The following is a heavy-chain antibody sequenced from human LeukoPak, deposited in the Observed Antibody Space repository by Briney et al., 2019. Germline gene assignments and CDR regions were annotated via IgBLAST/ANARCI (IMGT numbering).Heavy chain of an antibody. CDR3: ARGRVAGDAFDI. D-gene: IGHD6-19*01. J-gene: IGHJ3*02. Sequence: PGGSLRLSCAASGFTFSSYCMNWVRQAPGKGLEWVSSISSSSSYIYYADSVKGRFTISRDNAKNSLYLQMNSLRAEDTAVCYCARGRVAGDAFDIWGQGTMVTVSS. V-gene: IGHV3-21*01. CDR2: ISSSSSYI. CDR1: GFTFSSYC.